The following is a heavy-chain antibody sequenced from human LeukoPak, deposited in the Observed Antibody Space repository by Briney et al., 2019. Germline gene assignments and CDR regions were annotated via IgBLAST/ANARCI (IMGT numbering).Heavy chain of an antibody. CDR2: ISDTGDYT. Sequence: GGSLRLSCAASGFTFNTYSMTWVRQAPGKGLEWVSAISDTGDYTYYPDSVKGRFTISRDNSKNTLYLQMNSLRGEDTAVYYCARALKYVLTGFHYWGQGTLVTVSS. CDR3: ARALKYVLTGFHY. D-gene: IGHD3-9*01. V-gene: IGHV3-23*01. J-gene: IGHJ4*02. CDR1: GFTFNTYS.